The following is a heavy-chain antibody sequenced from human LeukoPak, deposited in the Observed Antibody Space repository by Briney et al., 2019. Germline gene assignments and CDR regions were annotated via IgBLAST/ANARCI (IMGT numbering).Heavy chain of an antibody. CDR3: ARDLPRTTTYYYGMDV. J-gene: IGHJ6*02. V-gene: IGHV3-30*01. CDR1: GFTFSSYA. CDR2: ISYDGSNK. D-gene: IGHD1-1*01. Sequence: GGSLRLSCAASGFTFSSYAMHWVRQAPGKGLEWVAVISYDGSNKYYADSVKGRFTISRDNSKNTLYLQMNSLRAEDTAVYYCARDLPRTTTYYYGMDVWGQGTTVTVSS.